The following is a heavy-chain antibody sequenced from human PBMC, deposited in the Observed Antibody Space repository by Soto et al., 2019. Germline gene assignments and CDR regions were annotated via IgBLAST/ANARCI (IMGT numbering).Heavy chain of an antibody. CDR3: ARIAVAGTRFDY. J-gene: IGHJ4*02. CDR2: HSGST. Sequence: HSGSTNYNPSLKSRVTISVDKSKNQFSLKLSSVTAADTAVYYCARIAVAGTRFDYWGQGTLVTVSS. V-gene: IGHV4-4*02. D-gene: IGHD6-19*01.